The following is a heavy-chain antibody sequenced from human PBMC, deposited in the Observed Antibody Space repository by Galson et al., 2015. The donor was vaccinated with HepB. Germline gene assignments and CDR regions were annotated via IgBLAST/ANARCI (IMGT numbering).Heavy chain of an antibody. J-gene: IGHJ4*02. CDR3: ATGPYYGSGSWRAFDY. CDR1: GYTLTELS. CDR2: FDPEDGET. Sequence: SVKVSCKVSGYTLTELSMHWVRQAPGKGLEWMGGFDPEDGETIYAQKFQGRVTMTEDTSTDTAYMELSSLRSEDTAVYYCATGPYYGSGSWRAFDYWGQGTLVTVSS. V-gene: IGHV1-24*01. D-gene: IGHD3-10*01.